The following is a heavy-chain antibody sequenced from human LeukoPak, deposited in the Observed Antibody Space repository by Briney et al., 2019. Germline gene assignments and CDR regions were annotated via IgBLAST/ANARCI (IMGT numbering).Heavy chain of an antibody. D-gene: IGHD4-17*01. CDR2: IYYSGST. Sequence: KPSETLSLTCTVSGGSISTYYWSWIRQPPGKGLEWIGYIYYSGSTNYNPSLKSRVTISVDTSNNQFSLKLSSVTAADTAVYYCAREVDYGDYLGPYDYWGQGTLVTVSS. V-gene: IGHV4-59*01. CDR3: AREVDYGDYLGPYDY. CDR1: GGSISTYY. J-gene: IGHJ4*02.